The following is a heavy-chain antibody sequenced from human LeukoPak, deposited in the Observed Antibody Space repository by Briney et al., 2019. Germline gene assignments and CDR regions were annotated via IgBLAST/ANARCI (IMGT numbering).Heavy chain of an antibody. V-gene: IGHV3-72*01. J-gene: IGHJ5*02. Sequence: GGSLRLSCAASGFTFSDHYTDWVRQAPGKGLEWVGRTRNKANSYTTEYAASVKGRFTISRDDSKNSLYLQMNSLKTEDTAVYYCTTASPPMVRGVAPNHWGQGTLVTVSS. CDR3: TTASPPMVRGVAPNH. D-gene: IGHD3-10*01. CDR1: GFTFSDHY. CDR2: TRNKANSYTT.